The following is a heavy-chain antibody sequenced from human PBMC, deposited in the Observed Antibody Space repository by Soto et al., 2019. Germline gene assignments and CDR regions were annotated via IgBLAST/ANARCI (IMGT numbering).Heavy chain of an antibody. CDR1: GGSVSSGSYY. D-gene: IGHD1-1*01. CDR2: IYYSGST. CDR3: ARLEGGTTWYYFDY. V-gene: IGHV4-61*01. Sequence: SETLSLTCTVSGGSVSSGSYYWSWIRQPPGKGLEWIGYIYYSGSTNYNPSLKSRVTISVDTSKNQFSLKLSSVTAADTAVYYCARLEGGTTWYYFDYWGQGTLVTVSS. J-gene: IGHJ4*02.